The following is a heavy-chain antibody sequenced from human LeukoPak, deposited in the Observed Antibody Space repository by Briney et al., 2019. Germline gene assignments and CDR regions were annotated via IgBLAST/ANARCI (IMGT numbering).Heavy chain of an antibody. CDR1: GFTFSSYG. D-gene: IGHD3-10*01. Sequence: GGSLRLSCAASGFTFSSYGMSWVRQAPGKGLEWFSAIGGRDGSTYYAASVKGRFTISRDNSKNTLYVQMNSLRAEDTAVYYCAKGHYYGSGSLDYWGQGTLVTVSS. V-gene: IGHV3-23*01. J-gene: IGHJ4*02. CDR2: IGGRDGST. CDR3: AKGHYYGSGSLDY.